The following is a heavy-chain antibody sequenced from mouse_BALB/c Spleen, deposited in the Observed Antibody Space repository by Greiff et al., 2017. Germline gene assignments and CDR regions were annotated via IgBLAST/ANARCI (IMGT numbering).Heavy chain of an antibody. CDR2: IDPENGDT. CDR1: GFNIKDYY. D-gene: IGHD2-1*01. Sequence: EVKLQESGAELVRSGASVKLSCTASGFNIKDYYMHWVKQRPEQGLEWIGWIDPENGDTEYAPKFQGKATMTADTSSNTAYLQLSSLTSEDTAVYYCNAGTTFAYWGQGTLVTVSA. J-gene: IGHJ3*01. CDR3: NAGTTFAY. V-gene: IGHV14-4*02.